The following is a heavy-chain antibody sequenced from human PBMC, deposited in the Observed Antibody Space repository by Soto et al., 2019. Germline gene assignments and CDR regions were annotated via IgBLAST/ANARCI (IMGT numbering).Heavy chain of an antibody. J-gene: IGHJ6*02. CDR1: GYTFSTYA. D-gene: IGHD3-3*01. CDR2: INGGNGHT. V-gene: IGHV1-3*01. Sequence: ASVKVSCKASGYTFSTYALHWVRQAPGQGLEWMGWINGGNGHTRYSQKFKDRVTISRDTPASTAYMELSGLRSEDTAVYYCARSSRDGVVLRYGMDVWGQGTTVTVSS. CDR3: ARSSRDGVVLRYGMDV.